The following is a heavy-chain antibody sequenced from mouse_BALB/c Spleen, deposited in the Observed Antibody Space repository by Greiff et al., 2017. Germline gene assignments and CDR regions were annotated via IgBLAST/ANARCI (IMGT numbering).Heavy chain of an antibody. CDR3: ARRETTALYWYFDV. Sequence: VKLMESGPELVKPGASVRISCKASGYTFTSYYIHWVKQRPGQGLEWIGWIYPGNVNTKYNEKFKGKATLTADKSSSTAYMQLSSLTSEDSAVYFCARRETTALYWYFDVWGAGTTVTVSS. D-gene: IGHD1-2*01. V-gene: IGHV1S56*01. CDR1: GYTFTSYY. J-gene: IGHJ1*01. CDR2: IYPGNVNT.